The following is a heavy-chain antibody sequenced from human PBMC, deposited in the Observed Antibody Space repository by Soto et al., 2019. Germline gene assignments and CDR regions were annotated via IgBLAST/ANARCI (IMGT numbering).Heavy chain of an antibody. J-gene: IGHJ6*02. Sequence: SQTLSLTCTVSGGSISSYYWSWIRQPPGKGLEWIGYIYYSGSTNYNPSLKSRVTISVDTSKNQFSLKLSSVTAADTAVYYCARDSRWLLPYYYYGMDVWGQGTTVTVSS. V-gene: IGHV4-59*01. CDR3: ARDSRWLLPYYYYGMDV. D-gene: IGHD3-22*01. CDR2: IYYSGST. CDR1: GGSISSYY.